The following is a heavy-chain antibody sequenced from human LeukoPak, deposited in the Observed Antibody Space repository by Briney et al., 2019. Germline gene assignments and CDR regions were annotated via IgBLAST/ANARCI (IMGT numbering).Heavy chain of an antibody. V-gene: IGHV1-69*13. CDR3: ARGREIPAIGLDY. Sequence: ASVKVSCKASGGPFSNYGINWVRQAPGQGLERMGGIIPFFGTANYAQMFQGRVTITADESTSTAYMELSSLRSEDTAVYYCARGREIPAIGLDYWGQGTLVTVSS. CDR2: IIPFFGTA. CDR1: GGPFSNYG. D-gene: IGHD5-18*01. J-gene: IGHJ4*02.